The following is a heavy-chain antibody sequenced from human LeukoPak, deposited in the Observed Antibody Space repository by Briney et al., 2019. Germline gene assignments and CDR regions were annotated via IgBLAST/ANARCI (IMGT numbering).Heavy chain of an antibody. CDR1: GGSFSGYY. CDR2: INHSGST. D-gene: IGHD1-1*01. J-gene: IGHJ4*02. V-gene: IGHV4-34*01. Sequence: SETLSLTCAVYGGSFSGYYWSWIRQPPGKGLEWIGEINHSGSTNYNPSLKSRVTISVDKSKNQFSLNLSSVIAADTAVYYCARASHWNQLHYFDYWGQGTLVTVSS. CDR3: ARASHWNQLHYFDY.